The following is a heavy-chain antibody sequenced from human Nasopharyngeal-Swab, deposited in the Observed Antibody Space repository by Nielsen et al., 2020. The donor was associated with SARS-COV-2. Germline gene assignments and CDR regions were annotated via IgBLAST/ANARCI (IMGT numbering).Heavy chain of an antibody. Sequence: SVKVSCKASGGTFSGYAISWVRQAPGQGLEWMGGIIPIFGTANYAQKFQGRVTITADESTSTSYMELSSLRSEDTAVYYCARGIAAAGTLSGYYSGMDVWGQGTTVTVSS. D-gene: IGHD6-13*01. J-gene: IGHJ6*02. CDR1: GGTFSGYA. CDR3: ARGIAAAGTLSGYYSGMDV. V-gene: IGHV1-69*13. CDR2: IIPIFGTA.